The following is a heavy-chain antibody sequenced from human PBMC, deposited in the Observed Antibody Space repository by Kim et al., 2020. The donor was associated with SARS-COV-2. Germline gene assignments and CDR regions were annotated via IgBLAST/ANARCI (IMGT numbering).Heavy chain of an antibody. J-gene: IGHJ4*02. Sequence: YAQKFQGRVTITADESTSTAYMELSSLRSEDTAVYYCAREGYSSSWYESYWGQGTLVTVSS. D-gene: IGHD6-13*01. CDR3: AREGYSSSWYESY. V-gene: IGHV1-69*01.